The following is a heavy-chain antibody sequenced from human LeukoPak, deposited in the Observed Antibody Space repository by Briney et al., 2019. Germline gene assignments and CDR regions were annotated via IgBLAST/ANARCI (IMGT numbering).Heavy chain of an antibody. Sequence: SETLSLTCTVSGGSISSGGYYWSWIRQHPGKGLEWIGYIYYSGSTYYNPSLKSRVTISVDTSKNQFSLKLSSVTAVDTAVYYCARAVTIFGVAIYYFDYWGQGTLVTVSS. CDR1: GGSISSGGYY. CDR2: IYYSGST. V-gene: IGHV4-31*03. D-gene: IGHD3-3*01. CDR3: ARAVTIFGVAIYYFDY. J-gene: IGHJ4*02.